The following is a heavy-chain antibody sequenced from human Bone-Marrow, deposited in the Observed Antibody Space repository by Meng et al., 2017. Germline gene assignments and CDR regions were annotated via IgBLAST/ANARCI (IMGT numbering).Heavy chain of an antibody. CDR3: AREGILSGYLVGMDF. V-gene: IGHV3-23*01. CDR2: RSGGVDRI. J-gene: IGHJ6*02. Sequence: GGSLRLSCATSGFTFSNYAMNWVRQAPGKGLEWVSTRSGGVDRIYYADAVRGRFTISRDTSKNTLYLQMNSLRAEDTAVYYCAREGILSGYLVGMDFWGQGTTVTVSS. CDR1: GFTFSNYA. D-gene: IGHD5-12*01.